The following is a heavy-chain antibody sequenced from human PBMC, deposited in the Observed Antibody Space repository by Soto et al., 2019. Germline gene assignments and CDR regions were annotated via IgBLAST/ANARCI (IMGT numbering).Heavy chain of an antibody. V-gene: IGHV1-8*01. Sequence: ASVKVSCKASGYTFTSYYINWVRQATGQGLEWMGWMNPNSGNTGYAQKFQGRVTMTRNTSISTAYMELSSLRSEDTAVYYCARGLAVLDAFDIWGQGTMVTVSS. CDR1: GYTFTSYY. CDR3: ARGLAVLDAFDI. CDR2: MNPNSGNT. J-gene: IGHJ3*02.